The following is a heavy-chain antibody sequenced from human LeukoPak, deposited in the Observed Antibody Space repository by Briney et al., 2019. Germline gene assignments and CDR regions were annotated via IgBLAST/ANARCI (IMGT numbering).Heavy chain of an antibody. D-gene: IGHD2-15*01. J-gene: IGHJ3*02. Sequence: GGSLRLSCAASGFTFTNYAMTWVRQAPGQGLKWVSSISASGVMTYYADSVKGRFTISRDNSKNTLFLQMNSLTAEDTAIDSCARPRLEYCSGGSCFDAFDIWGQGTMVTVSS. CDR2: ISASGVMT. CDR1: GFTFTNYA. V-gene: IGHV3-23*01. CDR3: ARPRLEYCSGGSCFDAFDI.